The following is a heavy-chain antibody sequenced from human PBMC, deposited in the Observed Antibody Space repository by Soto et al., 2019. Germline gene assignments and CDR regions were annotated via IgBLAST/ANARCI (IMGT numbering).Heavy chain of an antibody. CDR3: ASDPTWIQLWLAY. V-gene: IGHV3-21*01. J-gene: IGHJ4*02. Sequence: GGSLRLSCAASGFTFSSYSMNWVRQAPGKGLEWVSSISSSSSYIYYADSVKGRFTISRDNAKNSLYLQMNSLRAEDTAVYYCASDPTWIQLWLAYWGQGTLVTVSS. CDR2: ISSSSSYI. D-gene: IGHD5-18*01. CDR1: GFTFSSYS.